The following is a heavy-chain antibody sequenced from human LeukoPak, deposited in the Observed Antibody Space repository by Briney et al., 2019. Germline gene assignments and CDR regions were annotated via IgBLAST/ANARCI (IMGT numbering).Heavy chain of an antibody. CDR1: GFTFSNYA. CDR2: IKRKNDLGTT. Sequence: GGSLRLSCAASGFTFSNYAMSWVRQAPGKGLEWVGRIKRKNDLGTTDYAAPVKARFTISRDDSKNTLYLQMNSLKTEDTAVYYCTAENFLYAFDIWGQGTMVTVSS. D-gene: IGHD1-7*01. CDR3: TAENFLYAFDI. V-gene: IGHV3-15*01. J-gene: IGHJ3*02.